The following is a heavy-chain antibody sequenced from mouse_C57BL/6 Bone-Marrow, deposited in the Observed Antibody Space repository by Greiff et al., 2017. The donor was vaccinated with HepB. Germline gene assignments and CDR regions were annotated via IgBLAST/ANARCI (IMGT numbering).Heavy chain of an antibody. Sequence: EVKLMESGGGLVKPGGSLKLSCAASGFTFSSYAMSWVRQTPEKRLEWVATISDGGSYTYYPDNVKGRFTISRDNAKNNLYLQMSHLKSEDTAMYYCARDQGYYSTCVDYWGQGTSVTVSS. J-gene: IGHJ4*01. V-gene: IGHV5-4*01. CDR2: ISDGGSYT. CDR1: GFTFSSYA. CDR3: ARDQGYYSTCVDY. D-gene: IGHD2-5*01.